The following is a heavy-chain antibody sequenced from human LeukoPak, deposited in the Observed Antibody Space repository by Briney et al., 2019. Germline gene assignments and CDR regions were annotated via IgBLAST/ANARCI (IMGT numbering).Heavy chain of an antibody. D-gene: IGHD3-10*01. Sequence: GGSLRLSCAASGFTFSSYAMSWVRQAPGKGLEWVSVVYSGGTTDFADSVKGRFLTSRDNSKNKVYLQMNRLSAEDTAVYYCATGLGETGHYAFYYGMDVWGQGTTVIVSS. CDR1: GFTFSSYA. V-gene: IGHV3-23*03. CDR3: ATGLGETGHYAFYYGMDV. J-gene: IGHJ6*02. CDR2: VYSGGTT.